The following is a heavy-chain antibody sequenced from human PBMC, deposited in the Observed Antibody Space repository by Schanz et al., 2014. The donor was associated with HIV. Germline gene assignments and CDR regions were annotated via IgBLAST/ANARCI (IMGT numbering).Heavy chain of an antibody. J-gene: IGHJ3*02. V-gene: IGHV3-9*01. CDR2: ITWNSGSK. D-gene: IGHD1-26*01. Sequence: EVQLVESGGGLVQPGGSLRLSCAASGFTFSSYAMSWVRQAPGKGLEWVSGITWNSGSKGYADSVKGRFTISRDNAKNVLYLQMNSLRAEDTALYYCAKDMGSGSYEAFDIWGQGTMVTVSS. CDR1: GFTFSSYA. CDR3: AKDMGSGSYEAFDI.